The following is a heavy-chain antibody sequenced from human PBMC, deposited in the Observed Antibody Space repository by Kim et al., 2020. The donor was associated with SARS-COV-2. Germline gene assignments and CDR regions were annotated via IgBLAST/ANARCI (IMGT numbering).Heavy chain of an antibody. CDR2: IRPDGSET. CDR3: TRDARLTIVSPGEFDI. Sequence: GGSLRLSCAASGFTFTNYWMHWVRQAPGKGLVWVSRIRPDGSETGYSDSVRGRFTISRDIAKNMLYLQMNSLTAEDTAVYYCTRDARLTIVSPGEFDIWG. V-gene: IGHV3-74*01. CDR1: GFTFTNYW. D-gene: IGHD7-27*01. J-gene: IGHJ2*01.